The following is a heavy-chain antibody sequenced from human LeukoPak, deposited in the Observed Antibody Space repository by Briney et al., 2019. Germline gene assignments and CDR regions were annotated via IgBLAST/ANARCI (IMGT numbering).Heavy chain of an antibody. CDR3: ARGGEQQLVSGY. CDR1: GFIFNTYA. J-gene: IGHJ4*02. D-gene: IGHD6-13*01. V-gene: IGHV3-7*01. Sequence: GGSLRLSCTASGFIFNTYAMSWVRQAPGKGLEWVANIKQDGSEKYYVDSVKGRFTISRDNAKNSLYLQMNSLRAEDTAVYYCARGGEQQLVSGYWGQGTLVTVSS. CDR2: IKQDGSEK.